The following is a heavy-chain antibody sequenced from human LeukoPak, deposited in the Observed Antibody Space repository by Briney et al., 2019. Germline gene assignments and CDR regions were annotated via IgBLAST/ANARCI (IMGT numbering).Heavy chain of an antibody. CDR3: ARAEAVAGSFKFYSYYYMDV. J-gene: IGHJ6*03. D-gene: IGHD6-19*01. Sequence: ASVKVSCKASGYTFSNYDINWVRQATGQGLEWMGWMNPNSGNTGYAQKFQGRVTITRNSSISTAYMELSSLRSEDTAVYYCARAEAVAGSFKFYSYYYMDVWGKGTTVTVSS. V-gene: IGHV1-8*01. CDR1: GYTFSNYD. CDR2: MNPNSGNT.